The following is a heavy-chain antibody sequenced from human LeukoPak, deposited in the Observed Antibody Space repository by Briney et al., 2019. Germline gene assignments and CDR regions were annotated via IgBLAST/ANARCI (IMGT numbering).Heavy chain of an antibody. D-gene: IGHD3-10*01. Sequence: PGGSLRLSCAASTFTFSDYYMSWIRQAPGKGLERVSHISGSGGSKYYSDSVKGRFTISRDNAKNPLYLQMTSLRAEDTAVYYCARWFATGRAFDIWGQGTLVTVSS. CDR3: ARWFATGRAFDI. V-gene: IGHV3-11*01. CDR2: ISGSGGSK. CDR1: TFTFSDYY. J-gene: IGHJ3*02.